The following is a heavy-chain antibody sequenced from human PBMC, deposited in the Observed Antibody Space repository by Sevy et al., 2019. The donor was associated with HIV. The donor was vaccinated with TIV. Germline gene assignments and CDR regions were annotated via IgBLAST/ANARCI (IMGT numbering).Heavy chain of an antibody. CDR1: GFTFSKYS. J-gene: IGHJ4*02. V-gene: IGHV3-23*01. Sequence: GGSLRLSCAASGFTFSKYSMSWVRQPPGKGLEWVSTLSFGCGEINYADSVKGRFTISRDNSKSSVYLQMNNLRPENTAVYYCAREGCTKPHDYWGQGTLVTISS. D-gene: IGHD2-8*01. CDR3: AREGCTKPHDY. CDR2: LSFGCGEI.